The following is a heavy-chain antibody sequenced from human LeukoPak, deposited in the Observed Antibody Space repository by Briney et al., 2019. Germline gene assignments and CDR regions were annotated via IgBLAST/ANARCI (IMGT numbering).Heavy chain of an antibody. CDR1: GFTFSSYS. V-gene: IGHV3-21*01. CDR3: ARASPKGTISYGYFDL. Sequence: PGGSLRLSCAASGFTFSSYSMNWVRQAPGKGLEWVSSISSSSSYVYYADSVKGRFTISRDNAKNSLYLQMNSLRAEDTAVYYCARASPKGTISYGYFDLWGRGTLVTVSS. D-gene: IGHD2-8*01. J-gene: IGHJ2*01. CDR2: ISSSSSYV.